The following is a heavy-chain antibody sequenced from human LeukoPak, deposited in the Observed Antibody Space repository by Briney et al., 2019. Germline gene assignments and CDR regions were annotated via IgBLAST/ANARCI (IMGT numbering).Heavy chain of an antibody. J-gene: IGHJ4*02. CDR1: GFTFSNFW. D-gene: IGHD6-13*01. V-gene: IGHV3-74*01. CDR2: INGDGSST. CDR3: ARGSDIAAAVKIYGSEF. Sequence: PGGSLRLSCEASGFTFSNFWMHWVRQVPGKGLLWVSRINGDGSSTTYADPVKGRFTISRDNAKNTLYLQMNSLRVEDTAVYYCARGSDIAAAVKIYGSEFWGQGTLVTVSP.